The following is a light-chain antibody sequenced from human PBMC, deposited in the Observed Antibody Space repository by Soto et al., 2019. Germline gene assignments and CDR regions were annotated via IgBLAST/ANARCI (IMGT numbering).Light chain of an antibody. Sequence: EIVLTQSPGTLSLSPGERATLSCRASQSVSSTYLAWYQQKPGQAPRLLIYGASSRVTGIPDRFSGSGSGTDFILTISRLEPEDFAMYYCQQYGSSWTFGQGTKVEIK. CDR3: QQYGSSWT. CDR1: QSVSSTY. V-gene: IGKV3-20*01. CDR2: GAS. J-gene: IGKJ1*01.